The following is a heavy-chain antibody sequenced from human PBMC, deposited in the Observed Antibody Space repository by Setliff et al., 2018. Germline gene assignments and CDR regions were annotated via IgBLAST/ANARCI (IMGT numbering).Heavy chain of an antibody. CDR2: FDFEDGET. J-gene: IGHJ4*02. V-gene: IGHV1-24*01. CDR1: GGTFISFG. Sequence: ASVKVSCKASGGTFISFGISWVRQAPGKGLEWMGGFDFEDGETIYAHKFQGRVTMTEDTSTDTAYMELSSLRSEDTAMYYCAIIGPDSSGYYWIFDYWGQGTLVTVSS. CDR3: AIIGPDSSGYYWIFDY. D-gene: IGHD3-22*01.